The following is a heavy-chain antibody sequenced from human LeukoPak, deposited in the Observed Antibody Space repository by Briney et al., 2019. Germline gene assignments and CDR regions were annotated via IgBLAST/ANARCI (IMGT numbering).Heavy chain of an antibody. CDR2: IEKKGSEK. V-gene: IGHV3-7*01. J-gene: IGHJ5*02. Sequence: PGGSLRLSCAASGFTFSSYAMSWVRQAPGKGLEWVANIEKKGSEKRYVDSVEGRFTISRDNAKKSLYLQMNILRVEDTAVYYCAREGGSGWYSGWFDPWGQGTLVTVSS. D-gene: IGHD6-19*01. CDR1: GFTFSSYA. CDR3: AREGGSGWYSGWFDP.